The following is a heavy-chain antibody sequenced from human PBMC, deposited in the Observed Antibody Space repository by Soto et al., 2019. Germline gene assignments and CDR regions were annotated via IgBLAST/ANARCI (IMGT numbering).Heavy chain of an antibody. CDR3: ARGHRGHGGFLYYFDY. CDR2: IYYSGGT. V-gene: IGHV4-61*08. D-gene: IGHD2-15*01. Sequence: SETLSLTCTVSGGSISSGGYYWSWIRQHPGKGLEWIGYIYYSGGTNYNPSLKSRVTISVDTSKNQFSLKLSSVTAADTAVYYCARGHRGHGGFLYYFDYWGQETLVTVSS. CDR1: GGSISSGGYY. J-gene: IGHJ4*02.